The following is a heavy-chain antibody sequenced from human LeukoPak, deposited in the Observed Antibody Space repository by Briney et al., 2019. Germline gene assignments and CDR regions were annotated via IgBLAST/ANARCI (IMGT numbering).Heavy chain of an antibody. CDR1: GGTFSSYA. D-gene: IGHD3-10*01. CDR3: ARGDMVRGAIIRRYYFDF. CDR2: IIPIFGIA. J-gene: IGHJ4*02. Sequence: SVKVSCKASGGTFSSYAISWVRQAPGQGLEWMGRIIPIFGIANYAQKFQGRVTITADRSTTTPYMELSSLRSEDTAVYYCARGDMVRGAIIRRYYFDFWGQGTLVTVSS. V-gene: IGHV1-69*04.